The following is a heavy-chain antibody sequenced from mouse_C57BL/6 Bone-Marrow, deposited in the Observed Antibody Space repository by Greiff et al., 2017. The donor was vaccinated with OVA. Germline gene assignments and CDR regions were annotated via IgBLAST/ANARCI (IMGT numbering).Heavy chain of an antibody. CDR1: GYSFTGYY. J-gene: IGHJ3*01. CDR3: ERRIYYGSSPAWFAY. V-gene: IGHV1-42*01. Sequence: VQLKQSGPELVKPGASVKISCKASGYSFTGYYMNWVKQSPEKSLEWIGEINPSTGGTTYNQKFKAKATLTVDKSSSTAYMQLKSLTSEDAAVYYCERRIYYGSSPAWFAYWGQGTLVTVSA. D-gene: IGHD1-1*01. CDR2: INPSTGGT.